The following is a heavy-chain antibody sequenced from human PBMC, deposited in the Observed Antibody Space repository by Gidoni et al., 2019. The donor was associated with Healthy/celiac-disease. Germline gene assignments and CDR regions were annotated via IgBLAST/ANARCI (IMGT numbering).Heavy chain of an antibody. CDR1: GGTLSSYA. CDR2: IIPIFGTA. Sequence: QVQLVQSGAEVKKPGSSVKVSCTASGGTLSSYAISWVRQAPGQGIDWMGGIIPIFGTANYAQKFQGRVTITADESTSTAYMELSSLRSEDTAVYYCARGFSSGDFWSGYWDYWGQGTLVTVSS. D-gene: IGHD3-3*01. V-gene: IGHV1-69*01. J-gene: IGHJ4*02. CDR3: ARGFSSGDFWSGYWDY.